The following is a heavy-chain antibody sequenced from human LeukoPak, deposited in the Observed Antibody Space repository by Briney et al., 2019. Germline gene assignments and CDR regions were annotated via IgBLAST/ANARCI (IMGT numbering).Heavy chain of an antibody. Sequence: SQTLSLTCTISGDSISSGGYSWSWIRQPPGKGLEWIGYIYHSGSTYYNPSLKSRVTISVDRSKNQFSLKLSSVTAADTAVYYCARVDSSGYLYYFDYWGQGTLVTVSS. CDR1: GDSISSGGYS. CDR2: IYHSGST. D-gene: IGHD3-22*01. V-gene: IGHV4-30-2*01. CDR3: ARVDSSGYLYYFDY. J-gene: IGHJ4*02.